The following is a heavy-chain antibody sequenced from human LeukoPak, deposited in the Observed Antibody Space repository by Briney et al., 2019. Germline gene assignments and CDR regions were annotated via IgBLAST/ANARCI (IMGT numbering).Heavy chain of an antibody. V-gene: IGHV1-69*06. Sequence: GASVKVSCKASGGTFSSYAISWVRQAPGQGLEWMGGIIPIFGTANYAQKFQGRVTITAGKSTSTAYMELSSLRSEDTAVYYCARAVAPYYDFWSGYSSGYYYYYYMDVWGKGTTVTVSS. CDR1: GGTFSSYA. J-gene: IGHJ6*03. D-gene: IGHD3-3*01. CDR3: ARAVAPYYDFWSGYSSGYYYYYYMDV. CDR2: IIPIFGTA.